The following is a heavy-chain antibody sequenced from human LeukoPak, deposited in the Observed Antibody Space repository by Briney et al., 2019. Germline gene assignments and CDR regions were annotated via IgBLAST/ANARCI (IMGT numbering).Heavy chain of an antibody. CDR2: IWYDGSNK. CDR1: GFTLSSYG. D-gene: IGHD1-26*01. CDR3: ARDPLGVVGATNVYYCDY. J-gene: IGHJ4*02. V-gene: IGHV3-33*01. Sequence: PGGSLRLSCAASGFTLSSYGMHWVRQAPGKGLEWVALIWYDGSNKYYADSVKGRFTISRDNSKNTLYLQMNSLRAEDTAVYYCARDPLGVVGATNVYYCDYWGQGTLVTVSS.